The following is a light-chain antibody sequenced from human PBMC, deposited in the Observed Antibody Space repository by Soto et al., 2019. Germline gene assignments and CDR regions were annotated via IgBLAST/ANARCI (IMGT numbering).Light chain of an antibody. CDR1: SSNSGAGYD. CDR2: ANT. V-gene: IGLV1-40*01. Sequence: QSVLTQPPSVSGAPGQRVTISCTGSSSNSGAGYDVHWYQQLPGTAPKLLIYANTNRPSGVLDRFSGSKSGTSASLAITGLQAEDEADYYCQSYDSSLSGWVFGGGTKLTVL. J-gene: IGLJ3*02. CDR3: QSYDSSLSGWV.